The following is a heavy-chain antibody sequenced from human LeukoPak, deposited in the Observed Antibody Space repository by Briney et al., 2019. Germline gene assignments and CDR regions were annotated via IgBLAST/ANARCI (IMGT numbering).Heavy chain of an antibody. CDR1: GFTFSSYW. CDR2: INSDGSST. Sequence: PGGSLRLXCAASGFTFSSYWMHWVRQAPGKGLVWVSRINSDGSSTSYADSVKGRFTISRDNAKNTLYLQMNSLRAEDTAVYYCARAYCSGGSCYRAHYYYYYMDVWGTGTTVTVSS. V-gene: IGHV3-74*01. J-gene: IGHJ6*03. D-gene: IGHD2-15*01. CDR3: ARAYCSGGSCYRAHYYYYYMDV.